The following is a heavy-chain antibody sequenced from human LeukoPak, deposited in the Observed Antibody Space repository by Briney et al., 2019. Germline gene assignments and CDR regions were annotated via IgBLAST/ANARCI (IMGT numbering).Heavy chain of an antibody. J-gene: IGHJ4*02. V-gene: IGHV3-74*01. D-gene: IGHD4/OR15-4a*01. CDR1: GFTFSSYW. CDR2: ISTDGSST. CDR3: ARRAGAYSHPYDY. Sequence: PGGSLRLSCAASGFTFSSYWMHWVRQAPGKGLVWVSRISTDGSSTSYADFVKGRFTISRDNSKNTLYLQMNSLRAEDTAVYYCARRAGAYSHPYDYWGQGTLVTVSS.